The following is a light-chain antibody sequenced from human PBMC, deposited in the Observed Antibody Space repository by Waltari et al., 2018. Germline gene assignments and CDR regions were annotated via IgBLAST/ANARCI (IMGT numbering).Light chain of an antibody. CDR2: KAS. CDR1: QSISTW. J-gene: IGKJ2*02. Sequence: IQVTQSPPTLSASVGGRVTITCRAGQSISTWLAWYQQKPGKAPKLLIYKASTLESGVPSRFSGSGSGTEFTLTISGLQPDDFATYYCQQYTSTFGQGTKLEIK. V-gene: IGKV1-5*03. CDR3: QQYTST.